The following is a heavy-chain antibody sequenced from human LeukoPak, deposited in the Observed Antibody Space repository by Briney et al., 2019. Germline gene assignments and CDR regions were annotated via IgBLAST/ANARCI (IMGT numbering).Heavy chain of an antibody. J-gene: IGHJ4*02. CDR3: ARDSRVTLVRGVFDY. V-gene: IGHV3-48*02. D-gene: IGHD3-10*01. CDR2: ISSSSSTK. CDR1: GFTFSSNS. Sequence: PGGSLRLSCAASGFTFSSNSMNWVRQAPGKGLEWVSYISSSSSTKYYADSVKGRFTISRDNAKNSLYLQMNSLRDEDTAVYYCARDSRVTLVRGVFDYWGQGTLVTVSS.